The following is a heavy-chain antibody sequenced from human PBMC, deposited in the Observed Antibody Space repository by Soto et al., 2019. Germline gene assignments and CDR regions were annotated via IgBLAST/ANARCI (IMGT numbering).Heavy chain of an antibody. J-gene: IGHJ3*02. V-gene: IGHV3-23*05. CDR2: IDNSGDGS. CDR1: GFIFRNHV. D-gene: IGHD5-12*01. CDR3: AKSTGVLATTGGAFDI. Sequence: EVQLLESGGGLVQPGGSLRLSCAASGFIFRNHVLNWVRQAPGKGLEWVSAIDNSGDGSFYADSVKGRFIISRGNSKNTLSLQMNNLRVEDTAVYYCAKSTGVLATTGGAFDIWGQGTVVSVSS.